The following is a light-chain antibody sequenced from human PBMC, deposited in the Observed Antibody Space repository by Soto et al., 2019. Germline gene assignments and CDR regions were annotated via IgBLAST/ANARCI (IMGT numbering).Light chain of an antibody. Sequence: QSALTQPPSVSGSPGQSVTISCTGTSSDGGSYNRVSWYQQPPGTAPKLMIYEVSNRPSGVPDRFSGSKSGNTASLTISGRQAEDEACYYCSSYTSSSTVVFGGGTKLTVL. CDR3: SSYTSSSTVV. CDR2: EVS. CDR1: SSDGGSYNR. J-gene: IGLJ2*01. V-gene: IGLV2-18*02.